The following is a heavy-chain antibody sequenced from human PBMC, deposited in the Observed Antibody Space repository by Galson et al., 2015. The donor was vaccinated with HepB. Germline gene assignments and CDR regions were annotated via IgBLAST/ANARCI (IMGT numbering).Heavy chain of an antibody. D-gene: IGHD3-10*01. CDR3: ARATRYFGPGHFDY. J-gene: IGHJ4*02. V-gene: IGHV1-18*01. CDR1: GYTFTSYG. CDR2: ISAYNGNT. Sequence: SVKVSCKASGYTFTSYGISWVRQAPGQGLEWMGWISAYNGNTNYAQKLQGRVTMTTDTSTSTAYMELRSLRSDDTAVYYCARATRYFGPGHFDYWGQGTLVTVSS.